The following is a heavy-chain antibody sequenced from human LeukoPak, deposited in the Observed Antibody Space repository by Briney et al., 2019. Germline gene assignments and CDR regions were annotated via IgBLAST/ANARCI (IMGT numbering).Heavy chain of an antibody. CDR1: GGSISSSSYY. J-gene: IGHJ4*02. CDR2: IYYSGST. CDR3: ARGGKYSSSSPLDY. D-gene: IGHD6-6*01. V-gene: IGHV4-39*07. Sequence: SETLSLTCTVSGGSISSSSYYWGWIRQPPGKGLEWIGSIYYSGSTYYNPSLKSRVTISVDTSKNQFSLKLSSVTAADTAVYYCARGGKYSSSSPLDYWGQGTLVTVSS.